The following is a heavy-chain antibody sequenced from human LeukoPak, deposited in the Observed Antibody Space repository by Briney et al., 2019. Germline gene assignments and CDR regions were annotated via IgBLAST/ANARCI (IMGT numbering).Heavy chain of an antibody. V-gene: IGHV3-30*18. D-gene: IGHD3-22*01. CDR3: AKGKRGRSMATKIAAKH. J-gene: IGHJ1*01. CDR2: ISYDGNNK. Sequence: LSLTCTVSGGSISSNGYYWGWIRQPPGKGLEWVAFISYDGNNKYYADSVKGRITISRDNLKNTLWLQLNSLRAEDTAVYYCAKGKRGRSMATKIAAKHWGQGTQVTVSS. CDR1: GGSISSNG.